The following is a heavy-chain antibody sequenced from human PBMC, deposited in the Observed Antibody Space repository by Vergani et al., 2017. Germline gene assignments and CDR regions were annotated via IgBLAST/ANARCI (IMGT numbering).Heavy chain of an antibody. V-gene: IGHV3-15*07. CDR3: NTDPRYCGDGSCYWLRDHHYYGMDV. J-gene: IGHJ6*02. Sequence: EVQLVESGGGIVKPGGSLRLSCVASGFRFRNDWMNWVRRTPGKGLEWVGRIKSTFDRGTTDYAAAVKGRFTISRDDSKNTLFLQMNGLKTEDIGVYYCNTDPRYCGDGSCYWLRDHHYYGMDVWGQGTTVTVSS. CDR2: IKSTFDRGTT. CDR1: GFRFRNDW. D-gene: IGHD2-21*01.